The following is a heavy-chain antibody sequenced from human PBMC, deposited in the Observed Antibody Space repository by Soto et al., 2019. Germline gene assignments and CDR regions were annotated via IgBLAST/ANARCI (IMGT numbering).Heavy chain of an antibody. V-gene: IGHV3-11*01. CDR3: ARDLGYYDSSGYFDY. J-gene: IGHJ4*02. CDR1: GFTFSDYY. Sequence: PGGSLRLSCAASGFTFSDYYMSWIGQAPGKGLEWVSYISSSDSIYYADSVKGRFTISRDNAKNSLYLQMNSLRAEDTAVYYCARDLGYYDSSGYFDYWGQGTLVTFSS. CDR2: ISSSDSI. D-gene: IGHD3-22*01.